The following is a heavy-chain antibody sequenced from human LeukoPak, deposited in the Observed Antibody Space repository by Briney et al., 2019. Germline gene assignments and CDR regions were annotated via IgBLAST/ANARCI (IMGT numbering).Heavy chain of an antibody. V-gene: IGHV4-39*01. J-gene: IGHJ6*02. Sequence: SETLSLTCTVSGGSISSGSYYWGWIRQPPGKGLEWIGSIYYSGSTYYNPSLKSRVTISVDTSRNQFSLRLSSVTAADTAVYYCSCYEDYYYGMDVWGQGTTVTVSS. CDR3: SCYEDYYYGMDV. CDR2: IYYSGST. CDR1: GGSISSGSYY. D-gene: IGHD2-2*01.